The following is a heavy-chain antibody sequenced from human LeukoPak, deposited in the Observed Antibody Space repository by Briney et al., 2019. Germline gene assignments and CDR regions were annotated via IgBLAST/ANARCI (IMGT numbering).Heavy chain of an antibody. CDR2: INSDGSNI. D-gene: IGHD3-22*01. CDR1: GFIFSRYW. V-gene: IGHV3-74*01. CDR3: TRSMIMVDPFDF. J-gene: IGHJ4*02. Sequence: GGSLRLYCAASGFIFSRYWIHWVRQAPGKGLVWVAGINSDGSNIRYADSVKGRFTISRDNAKNTMYLDMNRLRAGDTAVYYCTRSMIMVDPFDFWGQGTLVTVSS.